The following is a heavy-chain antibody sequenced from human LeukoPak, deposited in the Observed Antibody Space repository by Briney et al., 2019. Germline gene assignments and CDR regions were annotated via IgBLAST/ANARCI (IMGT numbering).Heavy chain of an antibody. D-gene: IGHD1-26*01. CDR3: ASNSGSYYGY. V-gene: IGHV3-21*01. CDR2: ISSSSSYI. CDR1: GFTFSSYS. Sequence: GGSLRLSCAASGFTFSSYSMNWVRQAPGKGLEWVSSISSSSSYIYYADSVKGRFTISRDNAKNSLCLQMNSLRAEDTAVYYCASNSGSYYGYWGHGTLVTVSS. J-gene: IGHJ4*01.